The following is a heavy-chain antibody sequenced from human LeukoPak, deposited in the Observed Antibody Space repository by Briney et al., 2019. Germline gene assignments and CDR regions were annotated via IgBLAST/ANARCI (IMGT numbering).Heavy chain of an antibody. CDR1: RFTFNTYA. Sequence: GGSLRLSCAASRFTFNTYAVSWGRQAPGKGLEWVSAIRGNGGIRYYADSGRGRFTISRDKSENTVDLQMNSLRAEDTAVYYCARVKRHCSGGSCYSYHHWRQGTLVTVSS. J-gene: IGHJ5*02. CDR2: IRGNGGIR. D-gene: IGHD2-15*01. V-gene: IGHV3-23*01. CDR3: ARVKRHCSGGSCYSYHH.